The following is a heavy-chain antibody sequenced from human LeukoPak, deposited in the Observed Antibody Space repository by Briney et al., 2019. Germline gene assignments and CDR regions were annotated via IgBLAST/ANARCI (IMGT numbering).Heavy chain of an antibody. Sequence: VQPGGSLRLSCAASGFTFSSYSMMWVRQAPGKGLEWVSYISSSSTTIHYADSVKGRFTISRDNAKNSLYLQMNSLRAEDTAVYYCASARLEVLWLKELDYWGQGTLVTVSS. V-gene: IGHV3-48*04. J-gene: IGHJ4*02. CDR2: ISSSSTTI. CDR3: ASARLEVLWLKELDY. D-gene: IGHD3-10*01. CDR1: GFTFSSYS.